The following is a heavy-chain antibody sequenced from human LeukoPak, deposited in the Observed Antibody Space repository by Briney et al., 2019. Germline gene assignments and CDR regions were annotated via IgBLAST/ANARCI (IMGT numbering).Heavy chain of an antibody. CDR2: ISSSSSYI. CDR1: GFTFSSYS. V-gene: IGHV3-21*04. D-gene: IGHD3-22*01. CDR3: AKDTYDSPPGEAAFDY. Sequence: PGGSLRLSCAASGFTFSSYSMNWVRQAPGKGLEWVSSISSSSSYIYYADSVKGRFTISRDNAKNSLYLQMNSLRSEDTAFYYCAKDTYDSPPGEAAFDYWGQGTLVTVSS. J-gene: IGHJ4*02.